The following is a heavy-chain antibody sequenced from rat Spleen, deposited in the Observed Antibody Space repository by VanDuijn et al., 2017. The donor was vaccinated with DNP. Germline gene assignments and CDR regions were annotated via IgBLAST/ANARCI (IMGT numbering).Heavy chain of an antibody. V-gene: IGHV5-25*01. CDR2: ISTGGGST. J-gene: IGHJ2*01. CDR3: AKDLSD. Sequence: EVQLVESGGGLVQPGRSMKLSCAASGFTFSNYHMAWVRQAPTKGLEWVASISTGGGSTYYPDSVKGRFTISRDNAENTVYLQMNSLRSEDTATYYCAKDLSDWGQGVMVTVSS. CDR1: GFTFSNYH.